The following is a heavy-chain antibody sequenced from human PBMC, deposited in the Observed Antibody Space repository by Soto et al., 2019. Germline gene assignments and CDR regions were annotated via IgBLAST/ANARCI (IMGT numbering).Heavy chain of an antibody. CDR3: ARDLDGSGNYYTDY. Sequence: GASVKVSCKASGYTFTSYGISWVRQAPGQGLEWMGWISAYNGNTNYAQKLQGRVTMTTDTSTSTAYMELRSLRSDDTAVYYCARDLDGSGNYYTDYWGQGTLVTVSS. D-gene: IGHD3-10*01. CDR2: ISAYNGNT. CDR1: GYTFTSYG. J-gene: IGHJ4*02. V-gene: IGHV1-18*01.